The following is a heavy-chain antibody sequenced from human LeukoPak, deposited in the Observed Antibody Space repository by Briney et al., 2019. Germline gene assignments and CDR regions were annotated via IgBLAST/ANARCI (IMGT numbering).Heavy chain of an antibody. CDR2: IKSDGSDT. CDR1: GFTLSSYW. D-gene: IGHD3-10*01. Sequence: GGSLRLSCAASGFTLSSYWMHWVRQVPGKGLVWVSRIKSDGSDTRYADSVKGRFTISRDNAKNTLYLQMTSLRAEDTAVYYCAREPTGAFDYWGQGALVTVSS. CDR3: AREPTGAFDY. J-gene: IGHJ4*02. V-gene: IGHV3-74*01.